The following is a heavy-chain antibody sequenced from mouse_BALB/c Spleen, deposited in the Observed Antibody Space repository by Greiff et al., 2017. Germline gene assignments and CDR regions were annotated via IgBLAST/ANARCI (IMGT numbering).Heavy chain of an antibody. CDR3: VRAPYGYDGIFAY. J-gene: IGHJ3*01. Sequence: GGGLVQPKGSLKLSCAASGFTFNTNAMNWVRQAPGKGLEWVARIRSKSNNYATYYADSVKDRFTISRDDSQSMLYLQMNNLKTEDTAMYYCVRAPYGYDGIFAYWGQGTLVTVSA. V-gene: IGHV10S3*01. CDR1: GFTFNTNA. CDR2: IRSKSNNYAT. D-gene: IGHD2-2*01.